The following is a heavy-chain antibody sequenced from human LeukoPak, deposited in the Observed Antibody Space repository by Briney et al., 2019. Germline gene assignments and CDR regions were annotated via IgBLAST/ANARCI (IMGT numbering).Heavy chain of an antibody. CDR2: IYSGGST. J-gene: IGHJ4*02. D-gene: IGHD6-19*01. V-gene: IGHV3-53*01. Sequence: GGSLRLSCAASGFTVSSNYMSWVRQAPGKGLEWVSVIYSGGSTYYADSVKGRFTISRDNSKNTLYLQMNSLRAEDTAVYYCAKDRIAVAGIQDLWGQGTLVTVSS. CDR1: GFTVSSNY. CDR3: AKDRIAVAGIQDL.